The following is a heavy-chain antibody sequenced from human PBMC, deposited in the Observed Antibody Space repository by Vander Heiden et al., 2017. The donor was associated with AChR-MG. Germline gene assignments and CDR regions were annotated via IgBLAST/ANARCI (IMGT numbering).Heavy chain of an antibody. CDR3: TAPTINAFDI. D-gene: IGHD3-9*01. CDR1: RCLFNNAW. V-gene: IGHV3-15*01. J-gene: IGHJ3*02. Sequence: EVQLVESGGGLVKPGGSLRRSCAASRCLFNNAWMTWVRQAPGKGLEWVGRIRTNTGGGTTDDAAHVKGRCTISRDDSKSTLYLQMNSLKTEDTAVYYCTAPTINAFDIWGQGTMVTVSS. CDR2: IRTNTGGGTT.